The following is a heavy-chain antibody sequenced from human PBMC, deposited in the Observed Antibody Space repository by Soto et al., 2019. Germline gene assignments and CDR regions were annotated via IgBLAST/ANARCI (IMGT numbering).Heavy chain of an antibody. V-gene: IGHV3-30*03. CDR1: GFTFSGFG. CDR3: ARDVPQETGLY. D-gene: IGHD3-10*01. J-gene: IGHJ4*02. CDR2: ISYDGTRK. Sequence: QVQLVESGGNVVQPGRSLRLSCAASGFTFSGFGMHWVRRAPGKGLEWVSFISYDGTRKYYADSVEGRFTISRDKSENTLYLHLNMLRPEDTAVYYCARDVPQETGLYWGQGTLVTVSS.